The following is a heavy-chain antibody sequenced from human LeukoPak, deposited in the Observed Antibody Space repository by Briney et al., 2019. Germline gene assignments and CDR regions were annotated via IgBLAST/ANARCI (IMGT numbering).Heavy chain of an antibody. CDR1: GFTFSSYA. CDR3: ARDSTYSSSWYLDY. V-gene: IGHV3-30-3*01. J-gene: IGHJ4*02. CDR2: ISYDGSNK. Sequence: GGSLRLSCAASGFTFSSYAMHWVRQAPGQGLEWVAVISYDGSNKYYADSVKGRFTISRDNSKNTLYLQMNSLRAEDTAVYYCARDSTYSSSWYLDYWGQGTLVTVSS. D-gene: IGHD6-13*01.